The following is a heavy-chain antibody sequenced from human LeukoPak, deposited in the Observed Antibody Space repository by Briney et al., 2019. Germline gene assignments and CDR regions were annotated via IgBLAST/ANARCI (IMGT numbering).Heavy chain of an antibody. CDR1: GGSISSYY. CDR2: IYSSGST. Sequence: KPSETLSLTCTVSGGSISSYYWSWIRQPPGKGLEWIGYIYSSGSTNYSPTLKSRVTISVATSKTQFSLKLYSVTAADTAVYYCARRYSGYGNAFDIWGQGTMVTVSS. D-gene: IGHD5-12*01. CDR3: ARRYSGYGNAFDI. J-gene: IGHJ3*02. V-gene: IGHV4-59*08.